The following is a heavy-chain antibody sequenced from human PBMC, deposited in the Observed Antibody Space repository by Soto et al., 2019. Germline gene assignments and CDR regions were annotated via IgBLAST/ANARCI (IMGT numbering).Heavy chain of an antibody. CDR1: GFTVSSNY. Sequence: GGSLRLSCAASGFTVSSNYMSWVRQAPGKGLEWVSVIYSGGSTYYADSVKGRFTISRHNSKNTLYLQMNSLRAEDTAVYYCARESGPNRSGSYYWGQGTLVTVSS. J-gene: IGHJ4*02. CDR3: ARESGPNRSGSYY. V-gene: IGHV3-53*04. D-gene: IGHD1-26*01. CDR2: IYSGGST.